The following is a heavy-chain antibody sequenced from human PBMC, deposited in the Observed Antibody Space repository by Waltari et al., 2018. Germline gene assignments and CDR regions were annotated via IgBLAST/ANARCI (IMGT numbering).Heavy chain of an antibody. D-gene: IGHD3-9*01. CDR2: ITGSGESE. CDR1: GFTFSSHA. J-gene: IGHJ4*02. V-gene: IGHV3-23*01. Sequence: ELQLLEAGGGLVQPGGSLRLSCGASGFTFSSHAMSWVRQAPGNGLDCGSAITGSGESESYAESVKGRFTVSRDNSKNTLFLEMNSLRAEDTAVYFCARDWRRSLEYLDWLLFALDYWGQGTLVTVSS. CDR3: ARDWRRSLEYLDWLLFALDY.